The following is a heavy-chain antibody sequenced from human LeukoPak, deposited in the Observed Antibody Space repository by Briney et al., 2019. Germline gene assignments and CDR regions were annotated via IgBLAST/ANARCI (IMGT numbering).Heavy chain of an antibody. Sequence: PGRSLRLSCAASGFTFDDYAMHWVRQALGKGLEWVSGISWNSGSIGYADSVKGRFTISRDNAKNSLYLQMNSLRAEDTALYYCAKDNTFDPWGQGTLVTVSS. CDR2: ISWNSGSI. CDR3: AKDNTFDP. V-gene: IGHV3-9*01. J-gene: IGHJ5*02. CDR1: GFTFDDYA.